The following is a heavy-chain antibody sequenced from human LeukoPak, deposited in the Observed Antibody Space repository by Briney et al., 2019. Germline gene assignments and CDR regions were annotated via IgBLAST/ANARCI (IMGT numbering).Heavy chain of an antibody. J-gene: IGHJ4*02. D-gene: IGHD3/OR15-3a*01. CDR1: GFTLNNFW. V-gene: IGHV3-74*01. Sequence: GGSLRLSCAASGFTLNNFWMHWVRQAPGKGLVWVSRINIDGSVISYADSVEGRFTISRDNAKNSLYLQMNSLRAEDTAVYYCARGRGTLDYWGQGTLVTVSS. CDR3: ARGRGTLDY. CDR2: INIDGSVI.